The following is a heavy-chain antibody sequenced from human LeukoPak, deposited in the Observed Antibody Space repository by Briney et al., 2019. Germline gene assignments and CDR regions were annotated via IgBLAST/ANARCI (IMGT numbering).Heavy chain of an antibody. CDR1: GFNFSDHY. CDR2: ISSSDYSR. V-gene: IGHV3-11*01. CDR3: ARGKRRFDP. Sequence: PGGSLRLSCAASGFNFSDHYMSWLRQAPGKGLEWLAYISSSDYSRYYADSVKGRFTISRDNTKNSLFLQTNSLRDEDTAVYYCARGKRRFDPWGQGTLVTVSS. D-gene: IGHD3-10*01. J-gene: IGHJ5*02.